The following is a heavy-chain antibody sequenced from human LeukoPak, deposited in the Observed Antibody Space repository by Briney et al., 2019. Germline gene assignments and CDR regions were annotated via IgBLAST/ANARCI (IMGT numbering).Heavy chain of an antibody. CDR1: GFTFSSSA. CDR2: ISNNGGYT. D-gene: IGHD1-26*01. J-gene: IGHJ4*02. V-gene: IGHV3-23*01. CDR3: AKVNSGSYYGRYYSDY. Sequence: GGSLRLSCAASGFTFSSSAMSWVRQAPGKGLEWVSAISNNGGYTYYADSVQGRFTISRDNSKSTLCLQMNSLRAEDTAVYYCAKVNSGSYYGRYYSDYWGPGNPGTASS.